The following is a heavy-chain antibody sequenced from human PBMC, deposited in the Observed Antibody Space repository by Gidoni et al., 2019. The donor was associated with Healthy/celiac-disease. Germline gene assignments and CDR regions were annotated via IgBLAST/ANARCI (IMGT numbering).Heavy chain of an antibody. J-gene: IGHJ6*02. CDR3: ARDGLGYCSGGTSTRACNYGMDV. CDR1: GGSISRYY. V-gene: IGHV4-59*01. D-gene: IGHD2-15*01. Sequence: QVQLQESGPGLVKPSETLSLTCTVSGGSISRYYWSWIRQPPGKGLEWIGYIYYSGSTNYNPSLKSRVTISVDTSKNQFSLKLSSVTAADTAVYYCARDGLGYCSGGTSTRACNYGMDVWGQGTTVTVSS. CDR2: IYYSGST.